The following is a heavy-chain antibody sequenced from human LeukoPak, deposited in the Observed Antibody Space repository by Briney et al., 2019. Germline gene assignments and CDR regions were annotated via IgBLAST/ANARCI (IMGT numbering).Heavy chain of an antibody. V-gene: IGHV1-2*02. CDR1: GYTFTGYY. J-gene: IGHJ6*02. CDR3: ARDFDCSSTSCYKAKTYYYYYGMDV. D-gene: IGHD2-2*02. Sequence: ASVTVSCKASGYTFTGYYMHWVRQAPGQGLEWMGWINPNSGGTNYAQKFQGRVTMTRDTSISTAYMELSRLRSDDTAVYYCARDFDCSSTSCYKAKTYYYYYGMDVWGQGTTVTVSS. CDR2: INPNSGGT.